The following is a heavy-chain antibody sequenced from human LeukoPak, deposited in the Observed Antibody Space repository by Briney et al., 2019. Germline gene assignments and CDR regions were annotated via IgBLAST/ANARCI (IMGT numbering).Heavy chain of an antibody. J-gene: IGHJ4*02. CDR3: AKTPVDYGGPMGYFDH. D-gene: IGHD4-23*01. CDR2: INRDGNTI. V-gene: IGHV3-74*01. CDR1: GFAFSSYW. Sequence: PGGSLRLSCAASGFAFSSYWMHWVREAPGKGLVWVSRINRDGNTITYADSVEGRFTISRDNAKNTLYLQMNSLRAEDTAVYYCAKTPVDYGGPMGYFDHWGQGTLVTVSS.